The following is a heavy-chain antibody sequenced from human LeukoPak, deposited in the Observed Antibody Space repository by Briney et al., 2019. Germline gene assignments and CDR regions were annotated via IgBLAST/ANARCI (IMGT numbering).Heavy chain of an antibody. Sequence: SETLSLTCAVYGVSFSGYYWSWIRQPPGKGLEWIGEINHSGSTNYNPSLKSRVTISVDTSKNQLSLKLSSVTAADTAVYYCARGWWFDPWGQGTLVTVSS. CDR1: GVSFSGYY. CDR2: INHSGST. CDR3: ARGWWFDP. J-gene: IGHJ5*02. V-gene: IGHV4-34*01.